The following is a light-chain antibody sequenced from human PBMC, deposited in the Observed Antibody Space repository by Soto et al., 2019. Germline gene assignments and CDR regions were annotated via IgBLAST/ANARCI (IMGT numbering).Light chain of an antibody. V-gene: IGLV3-21*02. Sequence: SYELTQPPSVSVAPGQTARITCGGNNNGSKSVHWYQQKPGQAPVLVVYDDRGRPSGIPERFSGSNSRNTATLTTSRVEAGDEADYYCHVWDSPSQHEDFGSGTKVTVL. CDR3: HVWDSPSQHED. CDR1: NNGSKS. J-gene: IGLJ1*01. CDR2: DDR.